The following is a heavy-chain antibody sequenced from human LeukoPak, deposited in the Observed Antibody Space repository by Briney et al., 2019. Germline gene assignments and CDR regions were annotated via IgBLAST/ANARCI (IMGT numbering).Heavy chain of an antibody. Sequence: EASVKVSCKASGYTFTSYGISWVRQAPGQGPEWMGWISAYNGNTNYAQKLQGRVTMTTDTSTSTAYMELRSLRSDDTAVYYCARDQSAWYDFWSGYSEWRLCWFDPWGQGTLVTVSS. J-gene: IGHJ5*02. CDR2: ISAYNGNT. D-gene: IGHD3-3*01. CDR3: ARDQSAWYDFWSGYSEWRLCWFDP. V-gene: IGHV1-18*01. CDR1: GYTFTSYG.